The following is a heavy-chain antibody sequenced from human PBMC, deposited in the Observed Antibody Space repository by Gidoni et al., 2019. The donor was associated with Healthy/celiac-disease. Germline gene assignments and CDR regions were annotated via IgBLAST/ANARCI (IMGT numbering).Heavy chain of an antibody. D-gene: IGHD3-10*01. CDR3: ARQKTAILGDWFDP. CDR2: IYYSGST. V-gene: IGHV4-39*01. J-gene: IGHJ5*02. CDR1: GGSISSSSYY. Sequence: QLQLQESGPGLVQPSETLSLTCTVSGGSISSSSYYWGWIRQPPGKGLEWIGSIYYSGSTYYNPSLKSRVTISVDTSKNQFSLKLSSVTAADTAVYYCARQKTAILGDWFDPWGQGTLVTVSS.